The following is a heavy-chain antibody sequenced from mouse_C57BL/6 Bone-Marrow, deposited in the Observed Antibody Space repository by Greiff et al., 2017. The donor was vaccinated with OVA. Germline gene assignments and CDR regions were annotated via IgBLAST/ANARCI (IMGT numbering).Heavy chain of an antibody. J-gene: IGHJ2*01. CDR3: ARSLYYGSSYGY. Sequence: VQLQQPGAELVRPGTSVKLSCKASGYTFTSYWMHWVKQRPGQGLEWIGVIDPSDSYTNYNQKFKGKATLTVDTSSSTAYMQLSSLTSEDSAVYFCARSLYYGSSYGYWGQGTTLTVSS. D-gene: IGHD1-1*01. CDR2: IDPSDSYT. V-gene: IGHV1-59*01. CDR1: GYTFTSYW.